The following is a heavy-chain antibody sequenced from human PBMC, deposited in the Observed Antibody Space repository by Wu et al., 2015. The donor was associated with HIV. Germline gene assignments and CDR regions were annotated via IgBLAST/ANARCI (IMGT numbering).Heavy chain of an antibody. V-gene: IGHV1-69*13. J-gene: IGHJ4*02. CDR3: ARGPYSYGSGISYLDY. Sequence: QVQLVQSGAEVKKPGSSVKVSCTASGGTFSSFAISWVRQAPGQGLEWMGRIIPLFRTTNYAQEFQGRVTITADESTSTAFMELSSLRSEDTAVYYCARGPYSYGSGISYLDYWGQGTSGHRLL. CDR1: GGTFSSFA. D-gene: IGHD3-10*01. CDR2: IIPLFRTT.